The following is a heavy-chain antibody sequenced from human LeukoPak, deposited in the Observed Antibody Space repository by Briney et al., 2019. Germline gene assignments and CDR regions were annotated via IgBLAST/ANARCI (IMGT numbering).Heavy chain of an antibody. CDR3: ARGYCSGGSCYPDY. J-gene: IGHJ4*02. CDR1: GGSISSGGYY. V-gene: IGHV4-31*03. Sequence: SETLSLTCTVSGGSISSGGYYWSWIRQHPGKGLEWIGYIYYSGSTYYNPSLKSRVTISVDTPKNQFSLKLSSVTAADTAVYYCARGYCSGGSCYPDYWGQGTLVTVSS. CDR2: IYYSGST. D-gene: IGHD2-15*01.